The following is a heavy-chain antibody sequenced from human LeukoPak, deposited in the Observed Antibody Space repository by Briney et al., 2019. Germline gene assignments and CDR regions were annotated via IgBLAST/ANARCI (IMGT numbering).Heavy chain of an antibody. CDR3: ARDRDRSSGNNWFDP. CDR2: ISSSGSTI. V-gene: IGHV3-11*01. J-gene: IGHJ5*02. Sequence: GGSLRLSCAASGFTFSDYYMSWIRQAPGKGLEWVSYISSSGSTIYYADSVKGRFTISRDNAKNSLYLQMNSLRAEDTAVYYCARDRDRSSGNNWFDPWGQGTLVTVSS. CDR1: GFTFSDYY. D-gene: IGHD3-10*01.